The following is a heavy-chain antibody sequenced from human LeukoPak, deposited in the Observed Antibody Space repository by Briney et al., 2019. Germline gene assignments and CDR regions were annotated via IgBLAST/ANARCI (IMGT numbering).Heavy chain of an antibody. D-gene: IGHD6-19*01. CDR2: IYTSGST. CDR3: AREPYSSGWYADY. Sequence: PSETLSLTCTVSGGSNSSGSYYWSWIRQPAGKGLEWIGRIYTSGSTNCNLSLKSRVTISVDTSKNQFALKLSSVTAAHTAVYYCAREPYSSGWYADYWGQGTLLTVSS. CDR1: GGSNSSGSYY. J-gene: IGHJ4*02. V-gene: IGHV4-61*02.